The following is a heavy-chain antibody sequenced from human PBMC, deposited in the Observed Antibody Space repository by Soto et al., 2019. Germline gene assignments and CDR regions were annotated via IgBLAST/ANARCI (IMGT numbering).Heavy chain of an antibody. J-gene: IGHJ6*03. V-gene: IGHV3-33*01. CDR2: IWYDGSNK. CDR1: GFTFSSYG. Sequence: QVQLVESGGGVVQPGRSLRLSCAASGFTFSSYGMHWVRQAPGKGLEWVAVIWYDGSNKYYADSVKGRFTISRDNSKNTLYLQMNSLRAEDTAVYYCARESGYCSSTSCYPIGYMDVWGKGTTVTVSS. D-gene: IGHD2-2*01. CDR3: ARESGYCSSTSCYPIGYMDV.